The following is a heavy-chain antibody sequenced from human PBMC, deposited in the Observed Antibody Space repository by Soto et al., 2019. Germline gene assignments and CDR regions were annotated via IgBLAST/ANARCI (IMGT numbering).Heavy chain of an antibody. CDR2: ISGSGGST. D-gene: IGHD2-2*01. V-gene: IGHV3-23*01. CDR1: GFTFSSYA. J-gene: IGHJ4*02. Sequence: EVQLLESGGGLVQPGGSLRLSCAASGFTFSSYAMSWVRQAPGKGLEWVSAISGSGGSTYYADSVKGRFTISRDNSKNTLYLQMNSLRAEDTAAYYCAKDLEGDIVVVPAAPFDYWGQGTLVTVSS. CDR3: AKDLEGDIVVVPAAPFDY.